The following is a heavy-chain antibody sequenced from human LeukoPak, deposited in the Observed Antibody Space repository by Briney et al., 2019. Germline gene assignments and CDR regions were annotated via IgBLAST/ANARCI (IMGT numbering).Heavy chain of an antibody. CDR1: GGTFSSYA. CDR3: ATDFRRGYCSSTSCSPPGY. J-gene: IGHJ4*02. V-gene: IGHV1-69*06. D-gene: IGHD2-2*01. Sequence: SVKVSCKASGGTFSSYAISWVRQAPGQGLEWMGRIIPIFGTANYAQKFQGRVTMTEDTSTDTAYMELSSLRSEDTAVYYCATDFRRGYCSSTSCSPPGYWGQGTLVTVSS. CDR2: IIPIFGTA.